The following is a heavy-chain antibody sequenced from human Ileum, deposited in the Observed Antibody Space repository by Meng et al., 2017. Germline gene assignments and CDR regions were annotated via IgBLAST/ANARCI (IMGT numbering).Heavy chain of an antibody. CDR1: GFTFSSYA. V-gene: IGHV3-30*01. J-gene: IGHJ4*02. D-gene: IGHD6-13*01. CDR3: ARDLGLAVAAAGRENVFGY. CDR2: ISYDGSNK. Sequence: GGSLRLSCAASGFTFSSYAMHWVRQAPGKGLEWVAVISYDGSNKYYADSVKGRFTISRDNSKNTLYLQMNSLRAEDTAVYYCARDLGLAVAAAGRENVFGYWGQGTLVTVSS.